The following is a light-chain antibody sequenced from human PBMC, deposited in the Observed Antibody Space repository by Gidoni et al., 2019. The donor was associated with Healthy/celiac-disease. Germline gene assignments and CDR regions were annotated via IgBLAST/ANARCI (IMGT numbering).Light chain of an antibody. V-gene: IGKV1-9*01. J-gene: IGKJ4*01. Sequence: IQLTQSPSFLSASVGDRVTITCRASQGISSYLAWYQQKPVKAPKLLIYAASTLQGRVPSRFGGSGAGTEFTLTISSLQPEDFATYYCQQHNSYPLTFGGGTKVEIK. CDR1: QGISSY. CDR3: QQHNSYPLT. CDR2: AAS.